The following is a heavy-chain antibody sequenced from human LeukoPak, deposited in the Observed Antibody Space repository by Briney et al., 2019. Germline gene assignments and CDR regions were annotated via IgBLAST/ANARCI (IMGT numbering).Heavy chain of an antibody. V-gene: IGHV1-69*05. CDR2: VIPIFGTA. J-gene: IGHJ3*02. CDR1: GGTFSSYA. D-gene: IGHD3-22*01. Sequence: ASVKVSCKASGGTFSSYAISWVRQAPGQGLEWMGGVIPIFGTANYAQKFQGRVTITTDESTSTAYMELSSLRSEGTAVYYCASDRTMIHAFDIWGQGTMVTVSS. CDR3: ASDRTMIHAFDI.